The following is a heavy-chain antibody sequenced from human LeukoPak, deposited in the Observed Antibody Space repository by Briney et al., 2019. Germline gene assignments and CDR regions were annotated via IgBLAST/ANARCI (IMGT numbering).Heavy chain of an antibody. Sequence: SETLSLTCTVSGGSISSGDYYWSWIRQPPGKGLEWIGYIYYSGSTYYNPSLKSRVTISVDTPKNQFSLKLSSVTAADTAVYYCARATMVRGVIISGVNWFDPWGQGTLVTVSS. CDR1: GGSISSGDYY. J-gene: IGHJ5*02. D-gene: IGHD3-10*01. CDR3: ARATMVRGVIISGVNWFDP. CDR2: IYYSGST. V-gene: IGHV4-30-4*01.